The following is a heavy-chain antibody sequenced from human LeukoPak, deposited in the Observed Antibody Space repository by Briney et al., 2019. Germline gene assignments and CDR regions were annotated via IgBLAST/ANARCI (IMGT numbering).Heavy chain of an antibody. CDR1: GYTFSSYY. D-gene: IGHD3-22*01. J-gene: IGHJ4*02. CDR2: INPSGGST. Sequence: ASVKVSCKASGYTFSSYYMHWVRQAPGQGLEWMGIINPSGGSTTYAHKFQGRVAMSRYTPTSTVYMELSSLRSEHTAVYYCARVDYDSSGYYGNWGQGTLVTVSS. CDR3: ARVDYDSSGYYGN. V-gene: IGHV1-46*01.